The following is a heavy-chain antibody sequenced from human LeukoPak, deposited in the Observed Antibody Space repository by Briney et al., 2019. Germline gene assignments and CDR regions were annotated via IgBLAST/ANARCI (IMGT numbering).Heavy chain of an antibody. V-gene: IGHV1-2*02. Sequence: ASVKVSCKASGYTFTGYYIHWVRQVPGQALEWMGWINPNSGDTDYAQKFQGRVTLTRDTSISTAYMELNSLNSDDTAVYYCARVDSWGQGTLVTVYS. CDR2: INPNSGDT. CDR1: GYTFTGYY. CDR3: ARVDS. J-gene: IGHJ5*01.